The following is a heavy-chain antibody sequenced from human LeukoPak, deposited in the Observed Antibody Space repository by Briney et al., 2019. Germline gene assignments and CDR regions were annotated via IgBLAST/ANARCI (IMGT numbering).Heavy chain of an antibody. D-gene: IGHD3-3*01. J-gene: IGHJ4*02. CDR3: ARDFWSGYYNNY. CDR1: GYTFSSYA. CDR2: ISGSGGST. V-gene: IGHV3-23*01. Sequence: GASLKLSCAASGYTFSSYAMSWVRQAPGKGLEWVSAISGSGGSTYYADSVKGRFTISRDNSKNTLYLQMNSLRAEDTAVYYCARDFWSGYYNNYWGQGTLVTVSS.